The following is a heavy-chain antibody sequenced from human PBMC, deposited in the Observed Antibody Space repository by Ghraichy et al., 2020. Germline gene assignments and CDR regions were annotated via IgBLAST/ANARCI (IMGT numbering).Heavy chain of an antibody. V-gene: IGHV1-3*01. CDR2: INAGNGNT. Sequence: ASVKVSCKASGYTFTSYAMHWVRQAPGQRLEWMGWINAGNGNTKYSQKFQGRVTITRDTSASTAYMELSSLRSEVTAVYYCARDAGAYYDILTGYYKPSGWWFDPWGQGTLVTVSS. J-gene: IGHJ5*02. D-gene: IGHD3-9*01. CDR1: GYTFTSYA. CDR3: ARDAGAYYDILTGYYKPSGWWFDP.